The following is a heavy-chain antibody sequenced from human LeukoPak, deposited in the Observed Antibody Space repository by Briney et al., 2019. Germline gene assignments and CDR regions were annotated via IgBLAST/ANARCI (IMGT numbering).Heavy chain of an antibody. D-gene: IGHD6-19*01. J-gene: IGHJ4*02. CDR1: GGSFSGYY. V-gene: IGHV4-34*01. Sequence: ASETLSLTCAVYGGSFSGYYWSWIRQPPGKGLEWIGEINHSGSTNYNPSLKSRVTISVDTSKNQFSLKLSSVTAADTAVYYCAARGAGSAQLFDYWGQGTLVTVSS. CDR3: AARGAGSAQLFDY. CDR2: INHSGST.